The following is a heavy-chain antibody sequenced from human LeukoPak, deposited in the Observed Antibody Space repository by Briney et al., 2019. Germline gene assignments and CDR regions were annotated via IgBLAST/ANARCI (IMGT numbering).Heavy chain of an antibody. V-gene: IGHV3-33*01. D-gene: IGHD6-13*01. CDR1: GFTSSSYG. Sequence: PGGSLRLSCAASGFTSSSYGMHWVRQAPGKGLEWVAVIWYDGSNKYYADSVKGRFTISRDNSKNTLYLQMNSLRAEDTAVYYCARDKAAAGPDYWGQGTLVTVSS. CDR3: ARDKAAAGPDY. CDR2: IWYDGSNK. J-gene: IGHJ4*02.